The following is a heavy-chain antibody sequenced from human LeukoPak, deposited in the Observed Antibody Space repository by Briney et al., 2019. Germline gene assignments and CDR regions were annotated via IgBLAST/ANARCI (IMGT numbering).Heavy chain of an antibody. CDR2: ISKDGRNQ. V-gene: IGHV3-30*18. J-gene: IGHJ4*02. Sequence: GGSLRLSCAASGFTFSDYGMHWVRQAPGKGLEWVAVISKDGRNQFYADALKGRFTISRDNSKNTLFLQMNSLRVEDTAAYYCAKDVEGWGQGTLVTVSS. CDR1: GFTFSDYG. CDR3: AKDVEG.